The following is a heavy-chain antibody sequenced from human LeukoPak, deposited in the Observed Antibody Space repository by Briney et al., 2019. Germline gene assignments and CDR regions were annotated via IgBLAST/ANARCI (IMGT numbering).Heavy chain of an antibody. CDR3: ARDKAHPFMITFGGVIVNDY. Sequence: ASVKVSCKASGYTFTSYGISWVRQAPGQGLEWMGWISAYNGNTNYAQKLQGRVTMTTDTSTSTAYMELRSLRSDDTAVYYCARDKAHPFMITFGGVIVNDYWGQGTLVTVSS. V-gene: IGHV1-18*01. J-gene: IGHJ4*02. CDR2: ISAYNGNT. CDR1: GYTFTSYG. D-gene: IGHD3-16*02.